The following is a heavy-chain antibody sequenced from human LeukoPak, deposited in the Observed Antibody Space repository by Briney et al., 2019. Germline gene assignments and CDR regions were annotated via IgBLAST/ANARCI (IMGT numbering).Heavy chain of an antibody. D-gene: IGHD6-13*01. CDR1: GFTFSSYG. J-gene: IGHJ4*02. V-gene: IGHV3-7*01. CDR2: IKDDGSGK. CDR3: ARVGYSSSWSPSDY. Sequence: GGSLRLSCAASGFTFSSYGMHWVRQAPGKGLEWVANIKDDGSGKYYVDSLKGRFTISRDNAKNSLYLQMNSLRAEDTAVYYCARVGYSSSWSPSDYWGQGTLVTVSS.